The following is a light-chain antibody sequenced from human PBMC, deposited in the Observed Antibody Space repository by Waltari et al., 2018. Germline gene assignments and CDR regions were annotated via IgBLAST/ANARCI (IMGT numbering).Light chain of an antibody. J-gene: IGLJ2*01. CDR2: DVS. CDR1: SSDVGGYNY. CDR3: SSYTSSSTLDRV. V-gene: IGLV2-14*03. Sequence: QSALTQPASVSGSPGQSITISCTGTSSDVGGYNYVSWYQQHPGKAPKLMIYDVSNRPAGVSNRFSGSKSGNTASLTMSGLQAEDEADYYCSSYTSSSTLDRVFGGGTKLTVL.